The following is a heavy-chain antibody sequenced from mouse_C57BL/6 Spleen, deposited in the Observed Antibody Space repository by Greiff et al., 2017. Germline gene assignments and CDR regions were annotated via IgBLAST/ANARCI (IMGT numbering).Heavy chain of an antibody. J-gene: IGHJ2*01. CDR3: ARTSSGHHYCDY. CDR2: IYPGDGDT. CDR1: GYAFSSSW. Sequence: QVQLQQSGPELVKPGASVKISCKASGYAFSSSWMNWVKQRPGKGLEWIGRIYPGDGDTNYNGKFKGKATRTADKSSSTAYMQRSSLTSEDSAVYFCARTSSGHHYCDYWGQGTTLTVSS. V-gene: IGHV1-82*01. D-gene: IGHD3-2*02.